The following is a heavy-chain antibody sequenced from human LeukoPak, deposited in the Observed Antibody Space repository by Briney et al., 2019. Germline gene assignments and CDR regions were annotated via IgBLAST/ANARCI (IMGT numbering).Heavy chain of an antibody. D-gene: IGHD3-10*01. V-gene: IGHV1-2*02. CDR1: GYTFTGYY. J-gene: IGHJ3*02. CDR3: GINRPGKALDI. Sequence: RASVKVSCKASGYTFTGYYMHWVRQAPGQGLEWMGWINPNSGGTNYAQKFQGRVTMTRDTSISTAYMELSRLRSDDTAVYYCGINRPGKALDIWGQGTMVTVSS. CDR2: INPNSGGT.